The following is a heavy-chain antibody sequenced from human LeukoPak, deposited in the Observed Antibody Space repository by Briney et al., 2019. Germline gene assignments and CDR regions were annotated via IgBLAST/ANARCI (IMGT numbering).Heavy chain of an antibody. CDR1: GYTFTSYG. J-gene: IGHJ4*02. CDR2: ISAYNGNT. Sequence: ASVKVSCKAFGYTFTSYGISWVRQAPGQGLEWMGWISAYNGNTNYAQKLQGRVTMTTDTSTSTAYMELRSLRSDDTAVYYCARDESQGLWFGESSVGDYWGQGTLVTVSS. V-gene: IGHV1-18*01. D-gene: IGHD3-10*01. CDR3: ARDESQGLWFGESSVGDY.